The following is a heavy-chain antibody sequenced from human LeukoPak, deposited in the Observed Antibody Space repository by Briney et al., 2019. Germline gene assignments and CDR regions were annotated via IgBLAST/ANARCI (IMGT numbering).Heavy chain of an antibody. CDR1: GFTVKNFG. D-gene: IGHD5-24*01. V-gene: IGHV3-74*01. CDR2: VNDDGRST. J-gene: IGHJ1*01. CDR3: ARGGEMATAQYFQH. Sequence: GGSLRLACAAYGFTVKNFGMGWVRHAAGEGRGWVSRVNDDGRSTHYADYVKGRFTLSRDNAKTSLYLQLNSLRAEDTAVYYCARGGEMATAQYFQHWGQGTLVTVSS.